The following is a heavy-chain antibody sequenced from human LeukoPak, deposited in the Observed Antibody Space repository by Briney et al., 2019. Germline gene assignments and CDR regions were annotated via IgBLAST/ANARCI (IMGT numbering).Heavy chain of an antibody. J-gene: IGHJ4*02. V-gene: IGHV5-51*01. Sequence: GESLKISCKGSGYSFANYWIAWVRQMPGKGLECMGIICPGDSDTRYSPSFQGQVTISADKSISTAYLQWSSLKASDTAMYYCARFRSSSSWDFWGQGTLVTVSS. D-gene: IGHD6-6*01. CDR2: ICPGDSDT. CDR1: GYSFANYW. CDR3: ARFRSSSSWDF.